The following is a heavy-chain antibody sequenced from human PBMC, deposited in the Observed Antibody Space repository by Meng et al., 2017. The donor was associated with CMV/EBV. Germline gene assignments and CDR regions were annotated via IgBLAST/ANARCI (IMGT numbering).Heavy chain of an antibody. CDR3: ARVCSSTSCRGLRGYYGMDV. V-gene: IGHV1-2*02. J-gene: IGHJ6*02. CDR1: GYTFTGYY. Sequence: ASVKVSCKASGYTFTGYYMHWVRQAPGQGREWMGWINPNSGGTNYAQKFQGRVTMTRDTSISTAYMELSRLRSDDTAVYYCARVCSSTSCRGLRGYYGMDVWGQGTTVTVSS. D-gene: IGHD2-2*01. CDR2: INPNSGGT.